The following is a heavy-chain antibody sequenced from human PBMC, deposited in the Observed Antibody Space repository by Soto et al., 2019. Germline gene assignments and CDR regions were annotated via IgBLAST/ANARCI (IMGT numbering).Heavy chain of an antibody. CDR3: ARVLSKFVSSRAAYDI. CDR1: GFTFSSYA. V-gene: IGHV3-23*01. J-gene: IGHJ3*02. CDR2: ISGSGGST. D-gene: IGHD2-2*01. Sequence: GGSLRLSCTASGFTFSSYAMNWVRQAPGKGLEWVSVISGSGGSTYYADSVKGRFTISRDNSKNKLYLQMNSLRAEDTAVYYCARVLSKFVSSRAAYDIWGQGTMVTVSS.